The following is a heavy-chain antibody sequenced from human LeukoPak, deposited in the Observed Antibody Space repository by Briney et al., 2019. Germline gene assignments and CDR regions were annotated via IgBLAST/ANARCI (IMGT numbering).Heavy chain of an antibody. V-gene: IGHV3-7*01. Sequence: GGSLRLSCAASGFTFTTFAMIWVRQAPGKGLEWVANIKQDGSQKYYVDSVKGRFTISRDNAKNSLYLQMNSLRAEDTAVYYCTAGQGPDYYYYYMDVWGKGTTVTVSS. CDR1: GFTFTTFA. CDR2: IKQDGSQK. J-gene: IGHJ6*03. D-gene: IGHD6-13*01. CDR3: TAGQGPDYYYYYMDV.